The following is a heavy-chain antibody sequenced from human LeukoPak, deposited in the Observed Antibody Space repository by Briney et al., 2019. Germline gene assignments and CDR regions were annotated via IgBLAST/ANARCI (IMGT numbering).Heavy chain of an antibody. D-gene: IGHD3-16*02. CDR2: IKQDGSEK. CDR3: VRGGLYHYSGTSGDY. V-gene: IGHV3-7*01. CDR1: GFTFTTYW. Sequence: PGGSLRLSCAASGFTFTTYWMGWVRQAPGKGLEWVANIKQDGSEKYYVDSVKGRFIISRDNAKNSMYLQMNSLRAEDTAVYYCVRGGLYHYSGTSGDYWGQGTLVTVSS. J-gene: IGHJ4*02.